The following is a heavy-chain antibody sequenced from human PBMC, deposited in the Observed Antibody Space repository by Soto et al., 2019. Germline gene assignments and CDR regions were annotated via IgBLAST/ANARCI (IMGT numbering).Heavy chain of an antibody. Sequence: SETLSLTCTVSGGSISSGDYYWSWIRQPPGKGLEWIGYIYYSGSTFYNPSLKNRVTISLDTSKIQFSLKLSSVTAADTAVYYCARAPGCSSTSCRWFDPWGQGTLVTVSS. J-gene: IGHJ5*02. CDR3: ARAPGCSSTSCRWFDP. D-gene: IGHD2-2*01. V-gene: IGHV4-30-4*01. CDR2: IYYSGST. CDR1: GGSISSGDYY.